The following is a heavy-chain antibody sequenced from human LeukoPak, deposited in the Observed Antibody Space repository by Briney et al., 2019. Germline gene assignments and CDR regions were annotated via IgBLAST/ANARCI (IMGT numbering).Heavy chain of an antibody. J-gene: IGHJ6*02. Sequence: ASVKVSCKASGGTFSSYAISWVRQAPGQGLEWMGWINAGNGNTRYSQKLQGRVTITRDTSANTVYMGLSSLRSGDTAVYYCARDDWNYKFTIHSYYYGMDVWGQGTTVTVSS. V-gene: IGHV1-3*01. CDR3: ARDDWNYKFTIHSYYYGMDV. CDR1: GGTFSSYA. CDR2: INAGNGNT. D-gene: IGHD1-7*01.